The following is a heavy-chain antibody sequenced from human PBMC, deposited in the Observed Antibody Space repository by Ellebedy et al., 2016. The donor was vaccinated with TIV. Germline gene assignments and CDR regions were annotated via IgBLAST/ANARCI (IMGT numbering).Heavy chain of an antibody. Sequence: GESLKISCAASGFTFSSYWMAWVRQTPGKGLEWVANIKEDGSETYYVDSVKGRFAISRDNTKKSLFLQMNSLRAEDTAVYYCARDGCGGDCSPFHYFYSGMDVWGQGTTVIVSS. J-gene: IGHJ6*02. V-gene: IGHV3-7*03. CDR2: IKEDGSET. CDR1: GFTFSSYW. CDR3: ARDGCGGDCSPFHYFYSGMDV. D-gene: IGHD2-21*02.